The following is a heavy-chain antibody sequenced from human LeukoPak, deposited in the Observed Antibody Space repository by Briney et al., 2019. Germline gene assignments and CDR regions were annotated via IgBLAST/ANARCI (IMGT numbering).Heavy chain of an antibody. CDR3: AANTQSGY. Sequence: GGSLRLSCAASVFTFSSSGMKWGRQAPGKGLESVAVIKEDGSEKYYVDSVKGRFAISRDNAKNSLYLQMNNVRAEDTAVYFCAANTQSGYWGQGALVTVSS. D-gene: IGHD3-16*01. CDR2: IKEDGSEK. V-gene: IGHV3-7*05. J-gene: IGHJ4*02. CDR1: VFTFSSSG.